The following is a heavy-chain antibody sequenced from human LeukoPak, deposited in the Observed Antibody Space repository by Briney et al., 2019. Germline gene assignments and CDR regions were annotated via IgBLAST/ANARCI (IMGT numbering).Heavy chain of an antibody. J-gene: IGHJ4*02. Sequence: PGGSLRLSCAASGFTFSDYYMSWIRQAPGKGLEWVSYISSDRSTIYYADSVKGRFTISRDNAKNSLYLQMNSLRAEDTAVYYCARDPGSGYEEHFDYWGQGTLVTVSS. V-gene: IGHV3-11*01. CDR3: ARDPGSGYEEHFDY. D-gene: IGHD5-12*01. CDR2: ISSDRSTI. CDR1: GFTFSDYY.